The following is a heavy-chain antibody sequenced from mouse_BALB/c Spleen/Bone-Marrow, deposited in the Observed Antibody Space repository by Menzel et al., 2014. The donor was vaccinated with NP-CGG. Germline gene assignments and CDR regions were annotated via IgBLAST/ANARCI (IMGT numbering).Heavy chain of an antibody. V-gene: IGHV5-6-5*01. J-gene: IGHJ2*01. CDR1: GFTFSSYA. CDR3: ARSGCRGIDY. D-gene: IGHD6-1*01. Sequence: EVQRVESGGGLVKPGGSLKLSCAASGFTFSSYAMSWVRQTPEKRLEWVASISSGGSTSYSDSMMGRFTISRDNTTNILDLQMSSLGSADAAMYYCARSGCRGIDYWGQGTTVTVSS. CDR2: ISSGGST.